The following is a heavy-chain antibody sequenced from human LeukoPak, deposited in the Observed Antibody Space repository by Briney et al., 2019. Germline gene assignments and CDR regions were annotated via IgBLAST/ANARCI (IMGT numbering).Heavy chain of an antibody. J-gene: IGHJ4*02. Sequence: GGSLRLSCAASGFTFSSYSMNWVRQAPGKGLEWVSSISSSSSYIYYADSVKGRLTISRDNAKNSLYLQMNSLRAEDTAVYYCARVDQWLRLVNWGQGTLVTVSS. CDR3: ARVDQWLRLVN. CDR2: ISSSSSYI. CDR1: GFTFSSYS. V-gene: IGHV3-21*01. D-gene: IGHD5-12*01.